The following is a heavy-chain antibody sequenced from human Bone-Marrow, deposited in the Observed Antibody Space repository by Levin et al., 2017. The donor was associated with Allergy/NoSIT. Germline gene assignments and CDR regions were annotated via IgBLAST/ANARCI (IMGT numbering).Heavy chain of an antibody. D-gene: IGHD3-10*01. CDR3: ASGKIGRATMIQGIVPYFDT. Sequence: SSETLSLTCNVSGGSISIHYWNWIRQPPGEGPEWLGYFSHTGRTIYNPSLNSRVTIAADTSKNQFSLKLTSVTAADTAVYYCASGKIGRATMIQGIVPYFDTWGQGILVTVAS. J-gene: IGHJ4*02. V-gene: IGHV4-59*11. CDR1: GGSISIHY. CDR2: FSHTGRT.